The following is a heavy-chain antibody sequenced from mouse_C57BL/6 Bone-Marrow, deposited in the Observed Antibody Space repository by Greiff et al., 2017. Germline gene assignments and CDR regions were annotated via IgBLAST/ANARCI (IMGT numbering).Heavy chain of an antibody. Sequence: QVQLQQPGAELVKPGASVTLSCKASGYTFTSYWMQWVKQRPGQGLEWIGEIEPSDSYTNYNQKFKGKATLTVDTSSSTAYMQLSSLTSEDSAVYYCARPDYYGPMDYWGQGTSVTVSS. CDR3: ARPDYYGPMDY. CDR1: GYTFTSYW. J-gene: IGHJ4*01. V-gene: IGHV1-50*01. D-gene: IGHD1-2*01. CDR2: IEPSDSYT.